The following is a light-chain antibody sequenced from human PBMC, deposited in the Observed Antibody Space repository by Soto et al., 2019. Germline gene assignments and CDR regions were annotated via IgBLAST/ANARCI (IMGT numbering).Light chain of an antibody. CDR1: QGISSY. J-gene: IGKJ5*01. Sequence: AIRMTQSPSSLSASTGDRVTITCRASQGISSYLAWYQQKPGKAPKLLIYAASTLQSGVPSRFSGSGSGTDFTLTISCLQSEDFATYYCQQYYSYPLITFGQGTRLRL. V-gene: IGKV1-8*01. CDR2: AAS. CDR3: QQYYSYPLIT.